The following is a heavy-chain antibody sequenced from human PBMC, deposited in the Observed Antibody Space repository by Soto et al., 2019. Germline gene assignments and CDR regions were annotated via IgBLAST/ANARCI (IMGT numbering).Heavy chain of an antibody. CDR2: IYYSGST. CDR1: GGSISSYY. CDR3: ARAGSRQLRFEY. D-gene: IGHD1-26*01. V-gene: IGHV4-59*01. Sequence: SETLSLTCTVSGGSISSYYWSWIRQPPGKGLEWIGYIYYSGSTNYNPSLKSRVTISVDTSKNQFSLKLSSVTAADTAVYYCARAGSRQLRFEYWGQGTLVTFSS. J-gene: IGHJ4*02.